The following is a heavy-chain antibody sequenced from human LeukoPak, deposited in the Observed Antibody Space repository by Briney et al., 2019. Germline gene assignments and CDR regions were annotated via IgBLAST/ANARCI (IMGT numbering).Heavy chain of an antibody. CDR2: IRSKANSYAP. CDR3: TRVLSDSSSAKFDY. J-gene: IGHJ4*02. D-gene: IGHD6-13*01. CDR1: GFTFSGSA. Sequence: QPGGSLRLSCAASGFTFSGSAMHWVRQASGKGLEWVGRIRSKANSYAPAYAASVKGRFTISRDDSKNTAYLQMNSLKTEDTAVYYCTRVLSDSSSAKFDYWGQGTLVTVSS. V-gene: IGHV3-73*01.